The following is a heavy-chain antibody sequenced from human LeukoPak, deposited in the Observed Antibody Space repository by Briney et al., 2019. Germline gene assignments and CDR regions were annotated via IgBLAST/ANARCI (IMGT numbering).Heavy chain of an antibody. CDR2: IYYSGST. CDR1: GGSISSYY. Sequence: SETLSLTCTVSGGSISSYYWSWIRQPPGKGLEWIGYIYYSGSTNYNPSLKSRVTISVDTSKNQFFLKLSSVTAADTAVYYCARVDGSCYRNWGQGTLVTVSS. D-gene: IGHD2-15*01. CDR3: ARVDGSCYRN. V-gene: IGHV4-59*01. J-gene: IGHJ4*02.